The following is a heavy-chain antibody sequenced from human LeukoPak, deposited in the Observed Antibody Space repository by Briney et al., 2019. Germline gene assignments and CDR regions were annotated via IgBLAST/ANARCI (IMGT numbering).Heavy chain of an antibody. CDR2: INPSGGST. V-gene: IGHV1-46*01. CDR3: ARLSSSSWAIDY. CDR1: GYTFTGYY. D-gene: IGHD6-13*01. Sequence: ASVKVSCKASGYTFTGYYMHWVRQAPGQGLEWMGIINPSGGSTSYAQKFQGRVTMTRDMSTSTVYMELSSLRSEDTAVCYCARLSSSSWAIDYWGQGTLVTVSS. J-gene: IGHJ4*02.